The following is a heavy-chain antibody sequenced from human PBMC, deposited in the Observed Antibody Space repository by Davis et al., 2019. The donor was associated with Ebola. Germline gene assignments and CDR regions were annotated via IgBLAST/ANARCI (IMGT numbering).Heavy chain of an antibody. CDR3: ARDLGVGGAFDV. J-gene: IGHJ3*01. CDR2: ISDSGDSE. CDR1: GFTFTNYV. D-gene: IGHD3-3*01. Sequence: PGGSLRLSCAASGFTFTNYVMSWIRQAPGEGLEWISYISDSGDSEFYADSVKGRFTISRDNAKNSLYLQMNSLRGADTGLYYCARDLGVGGAFDVWGQGTMVTVSS. V-gene: IGHV3-11*01.